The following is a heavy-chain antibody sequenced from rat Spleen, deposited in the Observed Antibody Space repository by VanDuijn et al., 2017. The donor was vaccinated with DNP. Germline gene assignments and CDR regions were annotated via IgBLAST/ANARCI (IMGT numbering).Heavy chain of an antibody. J-gene: IGHJ2*01. CDR1: GFTFSDYY. Sequence: EVQLVESGGGLVQPGRSLKLSCAASGFTFSDYYMAWVRQAPTKGLEWVAYISYDGGSTYYGDSVKGRFTISRDNAKSTLYLQMNSLRSEDMATYYCARHPLWGITTTYFDYWGQGVMVTVSS. V-gene: IGHV5-22*01. CDR3: ARHPLWGITTTYFDY. CDR2: ISYDGGST. D-gene: IGHD1-4*01.